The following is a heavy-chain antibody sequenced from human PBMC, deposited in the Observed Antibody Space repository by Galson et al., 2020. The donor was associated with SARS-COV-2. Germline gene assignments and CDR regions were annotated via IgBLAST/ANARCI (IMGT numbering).Heavy chain of an antibody. CDR3: ARGIYDSSGYDYSENYYYYGMDV. J-gene: IGHJ6*02. V-gene: IGHV4-31*03. D-gene: IGHD3-22*01. Sequence: SETLSLTCTVSGGSISSGDYYWNWIRQHPGKGLEWIGNIYYTGSTYSKPSLKSRIIISLDTSKNQFSLKLRSVTAADTAVYYCARGIYDSSGYDYSENYYYYGMDVWGQGTTVTAS. CDR2: IYYTGST. CDR1: GGSISSGDYY.